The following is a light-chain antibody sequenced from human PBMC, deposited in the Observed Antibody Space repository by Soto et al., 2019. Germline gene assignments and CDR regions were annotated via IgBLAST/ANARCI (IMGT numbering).Light chain of an antibody. CDR3: HQYDSWT. Sequence: EIVLTQSPCTLSVSPGERATLSCRAIESVSNNYLAWYQQKPGQAPRLLIYGASNRATGIPDRFSGSGSGTDFTLTISRLEPGDFAVYYCHQYDSWTFGQGTKVDIK. V-gene: IGKV3-20*01. CDR1: ESVSNNY. J-gene: IGKJ1*01. CDR2: GAS.